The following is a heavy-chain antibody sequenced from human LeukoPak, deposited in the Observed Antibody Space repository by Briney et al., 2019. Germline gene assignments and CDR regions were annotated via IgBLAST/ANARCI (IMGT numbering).Heavy chain of an antibody. D-gene: IGHD6-13*01. J-gene: IGHJ3*02. CDR1: GGSISSYY. CDR3: ARDSAAAGMAFDI. V-gene: IGHV4-59*01. CDR2: IYYSGST. Sequence: PSETLSLTCTVSGGSISSYYWSWIRQPPGKGLEWIGYIYYSGSTNYNPSLKSRVTISVDTSKNQFSLKLSSVTAADTAVYYCARDSAAAGMAFDIWGQGTTVTVSS.